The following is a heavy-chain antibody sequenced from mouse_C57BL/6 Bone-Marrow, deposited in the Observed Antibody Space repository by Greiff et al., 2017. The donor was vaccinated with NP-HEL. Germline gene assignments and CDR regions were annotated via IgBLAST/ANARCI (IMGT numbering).Heavy chain of an antibody. CDR1: GFTFSSYT. D-gene: IGHD1-1*01. Sequence: EVQRVESGGGLVKPGGSLKLSCAASGFTFSSYTMSWVRQTPEKRLEWVATISGGGGNTYYPDSVKGRFTISRDNAKNTLYLQMSSLRSEDTALYYCARDYYWTWFAYWGKGTLVTVSA. V-gene: IGHV5-9*01. CDR2: ISGGGGNT. J-gene: IGHJ3*01. CDR3: ARDYYWTWFAY.